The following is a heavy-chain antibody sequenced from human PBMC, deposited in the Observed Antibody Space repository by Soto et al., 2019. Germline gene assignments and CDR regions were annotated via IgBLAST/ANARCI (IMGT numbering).Heavy chain of an antibody. V-gene: IGHV3-48*02. CDR3: ARDSYDSSGYYYVVDY. CDR2: ISSSSSTI. D-gene: IGHD3-22*01. Sequence: GGSLRLSFAASGFTFSSYSMSWVRQAPGKGLEWVSYISSSSSTIYYADSVKGRFTISRDNAKNSLYLQMNSLRDEDTAVYYCARDSYDSSGYYYVVDYWGQGTLVTVSS. J-gene: IGHJ4*02. CDR1: GFTFSSYS.